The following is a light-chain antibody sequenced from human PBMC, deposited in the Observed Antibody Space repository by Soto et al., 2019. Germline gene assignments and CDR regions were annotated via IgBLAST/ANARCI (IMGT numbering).Light chain of an antibody. CDR1: QAIRND. Sequence: LQMTQSPSSLSASVGARVTITCRSRQAIRNDLAWYQQKPGRAPKRLIYGSSALQSGVPSRFSGSGSGTEFTLTISSLQPEDFATYYCLQHNVSPRTFGQGTKVDIK. V-gene: IGKV1-17*01. J-gene: IGKJ1*01. CDR3: LQHNVSPRT. CDR2: GSS.